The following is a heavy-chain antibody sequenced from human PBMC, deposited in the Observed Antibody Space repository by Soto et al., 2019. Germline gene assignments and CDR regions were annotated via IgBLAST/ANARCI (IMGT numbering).Heavy chain of an antibody. J-gene: IGHJ4*02. CDR1: GFTFSSYG. CDR3: ARDMDSSSWYDY. Sequence: GGSLRLSCAASGFTFSSYGMHWVRQAPGKGLEWVAVIWYDGSNKYYADSVKGRFTISRDNSKNTLYLQMNSLRAEDTAVYYCARDMDSSSWYDYWGQGTLVTVSS. CDR2: IWYDGSNK. D-gene: IGHD6-13*01. V-gene: IGHV3-33*01.